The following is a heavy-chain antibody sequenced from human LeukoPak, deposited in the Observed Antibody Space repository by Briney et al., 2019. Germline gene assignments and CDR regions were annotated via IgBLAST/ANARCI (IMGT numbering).Heavy chain of an antibody. J-gene: IGHJ4*02. V-gene: IGHV3-23*01. CDR3: AKGVKWGLGYYFDY. CDR1: GFTFSSYD. Sequence: GGSLRLSCAASGFTFSSYDMSWVRQAPGKWPEWVSGISESGSSTYYADSVKGRFTISRDKSKNTLYLQMNSLRAEDTAVYYCAKGVKWGLGYYFDYWGQGILVAVSS. D-gene: IGHD2-21*01. CDR2: ISESGSST.